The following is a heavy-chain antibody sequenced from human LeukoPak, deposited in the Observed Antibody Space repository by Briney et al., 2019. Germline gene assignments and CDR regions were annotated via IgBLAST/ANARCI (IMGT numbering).Heavy chain of an antibody. Sequence: ASVKVSCKASGYTFTSYDINWVRRATGQGLEWMGWMNPNSGNTGYAQKFQGRVTMTRNTSISTAYMELSSLRSEDTAVYYCARGLYRGVAATPAYWGQGTLVTVSS. J-gene: IGHJ4*02. D-gene: IGHD2-15*01. V-gene: IGHV1-8*01. CDR2: MNPNSGNT. CDR1: GYTFTSYD. CDR3: ARGLYRGVAATPAY.